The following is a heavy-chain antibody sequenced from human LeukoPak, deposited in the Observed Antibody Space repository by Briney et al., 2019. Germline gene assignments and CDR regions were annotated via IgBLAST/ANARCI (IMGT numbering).Heavy chain of an antibody. CDR3: ARGCGGDCSSAFDI. J-gene: IGHJ3*02. CDR2: IIPIFGTA. CDR1: GGTFSSYA. D-gene: IGHD2-21*02. V-gene: IGHV1-69*05. Sequence: SVKVSCKASGGTFSSYAISWVRQAPGQGLEWMGRIIPIFGTANYAQKFQGRVTITTDESTSTAYMELSSLRSEDTAVYYCARGCGGDCSSAFDIWGQGTMVTVTS.